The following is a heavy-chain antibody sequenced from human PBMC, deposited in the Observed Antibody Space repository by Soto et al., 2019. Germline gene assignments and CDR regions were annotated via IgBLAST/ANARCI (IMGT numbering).Heavy chain of an antibody. J-gene: IGHJ4*02. CDR3: ARDSPRYSGSYPPDY. V-gene: IGHV4-59*12. CDR1: GGSISSYY. Sequence: SETLSLTCTVSGGSISSYYWSWIRQPPGKGLEWIGYIYYSGSTNYNPSLRSRVTISIDTSKNQFSLKLSSVTAADTAVYYCARDSPRYSGSYPPDYWGQGTLVTVSS. D-gene: IGHD1-26*01. CDR2: IYYSGST.